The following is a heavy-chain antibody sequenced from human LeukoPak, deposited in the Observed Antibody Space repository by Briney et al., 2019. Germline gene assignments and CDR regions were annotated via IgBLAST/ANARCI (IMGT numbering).Heavy chain of an antibody. D-gene: IGHD2-15*01. CDR2: INHSGST. J-gene: IGHJ5*02. CDR1: GGSFSGYY. CDR3: ARGLGYCSGGSCYPDQFDP. Sequence: SETLSLTCAVYGGSFSGYYWSWIRQPPGKGLEWIGEINHSGSTNYNPSLKSRVTISVDTSKNQFSLKLSSVTAADTAVYYCARGLGYCSGGSCYPDQFDPWGQGTLVTVSS. V-gene: IGHV4-34*01.